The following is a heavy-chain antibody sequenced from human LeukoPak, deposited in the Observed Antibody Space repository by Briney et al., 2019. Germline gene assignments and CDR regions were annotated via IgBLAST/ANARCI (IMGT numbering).Heavy chain of an antibody. CDR2: IYHSGST. V-gene: IGHV4-39*07. CDR3: ARVLRGGLEYFDY. Sequence: PSETLSLTCTVSGGSISSSSYYWGWIRQPPGKGLEWIGSIYHSGSTYYNPSLKSRVTISVDKSKNQFSLKLSSVTAADTAVYYCARVLRGGLEYFDYWGQGTLVTVSS. CDR1: GGSISSSSYY. J-gene: IGHJ4*02.